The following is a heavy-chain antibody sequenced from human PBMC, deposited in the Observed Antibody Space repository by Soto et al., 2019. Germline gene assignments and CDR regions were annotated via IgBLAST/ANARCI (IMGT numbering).Heavy chain of an antibody. CDR3: ARQYVMDV. J-gene: IGHJ6*02. CDR1: GYSFHTYA. Sequence: ASVKVSCKASGYSFHTYAISWVRQAPGQGLEWVGWISGNNGNTNYAQKFQGRVTLTTDTSTKTAFMELRSLTGDDTAVYYCARQYVMDVWGQGTTVIVSS. CDR2: ISGNNGNT. D-gene: IGHD2-2*01. V-gene: IGHV1-18*01.